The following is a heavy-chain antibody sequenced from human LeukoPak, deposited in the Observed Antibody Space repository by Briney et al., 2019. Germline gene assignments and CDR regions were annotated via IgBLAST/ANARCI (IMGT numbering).Heavy chain of an antibody. V-gene: IGHV1-46*01. CDR1: GYTFTGYY. CDR3: ATKGGAAYIDY. D-gene: IGHD1-26*01. CDR2: IHPSGGST. Sequence: VKVSCKASGYTFTGYYMHWVRQAPGQGLEWMGVIHPSGGSTTYSQKFQGRVTMTRDTSSSTVFMELSSLRSEDTAVYYCATKGGAAYIDYWGQGTLVTVSS. J-gene: IGHJ4*02.